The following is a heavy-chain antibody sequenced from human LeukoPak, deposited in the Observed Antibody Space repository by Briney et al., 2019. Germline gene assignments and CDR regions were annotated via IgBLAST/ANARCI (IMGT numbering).Heavy chain of an antibody. V-gene: IGHV3-21*01. J-gene: IGHJ4*02. Sequence: GGSLRLSCAASGFTFSSYSMNWVRQAPGKGLEWVSSISSSSSYIYYADSVKGRFTISRDNAKNSLYLQMNSLRAEDTAVYYCARDLGRDGYKIVGAFAYWGQGTPVTVSS. CDR1: GFTFSSYS. CDR3: ARDLGRDGYKIVGAFAY. D-gene: IGHD5-24*01. CDR2: ISSSSSYI.